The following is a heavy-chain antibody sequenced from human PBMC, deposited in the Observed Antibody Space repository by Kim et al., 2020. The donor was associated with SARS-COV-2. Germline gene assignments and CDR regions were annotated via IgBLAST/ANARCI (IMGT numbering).Heavy chain of an antibody. Sequence: SETLSLTCAVYGGSFSGYYWSWIRQPPGKGLEWIGEINHSGSTNYNPSLKSRVTISVDTSKNQFSLKLSSVTAADTAVYYCARTLPPRAELSNSSSYYFDYWGQGTLVTVSS. CDR2: INHSGST. V-gene: IGHV4-34*01. CDR3: ARTLPPRAELSNSSSYYFDY. D-gene: IGHD6-6*01. CDR1: GGSFSGYY. J-gene: IGHJ4*02.